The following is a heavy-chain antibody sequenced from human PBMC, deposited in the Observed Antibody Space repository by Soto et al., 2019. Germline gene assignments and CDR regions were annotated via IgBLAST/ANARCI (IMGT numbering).Heavy chain of an antibody. Sequence: SVKVSCKASGGTFSSYAISWVRQAPGQGLEWMGGIIPIFGTANYAQKFQGRVTITADESTSTAYMELSSLRSEDTAVYYCARRSKTYYYDSSGYGGDYWGQGTLLTVSS. D-gene: IGHD3-22*01. CDR1: GGTFSSYA. CDR3: ARRSKTYYYDSSGYGGDY. V-gene: IGHV1-69*13. CDR2: IIPIFGTA. J-gene: IGHJ4*02.